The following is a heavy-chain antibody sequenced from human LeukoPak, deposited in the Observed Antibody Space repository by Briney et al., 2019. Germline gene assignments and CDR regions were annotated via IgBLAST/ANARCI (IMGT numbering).Heavy chain of an antibody. CDR2: INPNSGGT. D-gene: IGHD4-17*01. J-gene: IGHJ4*02. CDR3: ARDEADYVHFDY. CDR1: GYTFTDYY. V-gene: IGHV1-2*02. Sequence: ASVTVSFTASGYTFTDYYMHWVRQAPGQGLEWMGWINPNSGGTNYAQKFQGRVTMNRDTSISTAYMELSRLRSDDTAVYYCARDEADYVHFDYWGQGALVTVSS.